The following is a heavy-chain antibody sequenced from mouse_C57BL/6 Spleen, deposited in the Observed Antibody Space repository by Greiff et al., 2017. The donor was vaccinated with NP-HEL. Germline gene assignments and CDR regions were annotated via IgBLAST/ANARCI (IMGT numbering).Heavy chain of an antibody. J-gene: IGHJ1*03. CDR2: ISYDGSN. V-gene: IGHV3-6*01. CDR1: GYSITSGYY. Sequence: EVQLQESGPGLVKPSQSLSLTCSVTGYSITSGYYWNWIRQFPGNKLEWMGYISYDGSNNYNPSLKNRISITRDTSKNQFFLKLNSVTTEDTATYYCADYYGSSYSWYFDVWGTGTTVTVSS. CDR3: ADYYGSSYSWYFDV. D-gene: IGHD1-1*01.